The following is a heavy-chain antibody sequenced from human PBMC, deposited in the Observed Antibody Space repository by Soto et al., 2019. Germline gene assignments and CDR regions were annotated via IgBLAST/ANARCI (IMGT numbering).Heavy chain of an antibody. CDR1: WFPFSSHS. Sequence: GGSLILYSTSSWFPFSSHSMTWVRQAPGKGLEWVSGLSDSGGSIYYAASVKGRFTISRDNSKNTLYLQMNSLRSEDTAVYYCVGLAGIPFDYWGKGTLVTVSS. V-gene: IGHV3-23*01. J-gene: IGHJ4*02. CDR3: VGLAGIPFDY. CDR2: LSDSGGSI. D-gene: IGHD6-19*01.